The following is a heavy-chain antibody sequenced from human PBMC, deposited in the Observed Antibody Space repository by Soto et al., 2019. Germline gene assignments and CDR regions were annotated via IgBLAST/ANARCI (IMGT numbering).Heavy chain of an antibody. CDR2: IYYSGST. V-gene: IGHV4-59*02. Sequence: SATHALTYPVSGGSGTSFDRDWVRETPGEGMEWIAYIYYSGSTNYNPSLKSRVTVSVDMSKNQFSLTLTSVTAADTAVYYCARGTDYTQIASYHYGLDVWGQGTTVTVSS. J-gene: IGHJ6*02. CDR3: ARGTDYTQIASYHYGLDV. D-gene: IGHD4-4*01. CDR1: GGSGTSFD.